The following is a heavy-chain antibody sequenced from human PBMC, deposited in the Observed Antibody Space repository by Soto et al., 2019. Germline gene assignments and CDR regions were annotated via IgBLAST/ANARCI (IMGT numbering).Heavy chain of an antibody. CDR1: GGSISSGGYY. CDR2: ISSSGSS. Sequence: QVQLQESGPGLVKPSQTVSLTCSVSGGSISSGGYYWSWIRQHPRKGLEWIGYISSSGSSYYNPSLKSRMFISLDTSKNEFSLTVSSVTAADTAVYYCARADDYGDSYGAFDIWGQGTVVTVSP. J-gene: IGHJ3*02. D-gene: IGHD4-17*01. CDR3: ARADDYGDSYGAFDI. V-gene: IGHV4-31*03.